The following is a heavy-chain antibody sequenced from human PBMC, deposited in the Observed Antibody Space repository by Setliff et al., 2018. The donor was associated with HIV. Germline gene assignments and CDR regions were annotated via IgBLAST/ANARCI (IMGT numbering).Heavy chain of an antibody. CDR3: ARHVPSVPVTTKTPLAY. CDR2: VYSRGNT. Sequence: SETLSLTCDVSGDSFTTTSHSWAWLRQPAGRGLEWIGHVYSRGNTDYNPSLKSRVTISVDTSKNQFSLKLSSVTATDTAVYYCARHVPSVPVTTKTPLAYWGQGVLVTVSS. V-gene: IGHV4-61*09. J-gene: IGHJ4*02. D-gene: IGHD4-17*01. CDR1: GDSFTTTSHS.